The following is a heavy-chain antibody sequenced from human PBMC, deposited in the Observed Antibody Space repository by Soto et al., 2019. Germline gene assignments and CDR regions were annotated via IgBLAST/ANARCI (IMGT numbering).Heavy chain of an antibody. CDR3: ARAVGYRGYDYLNYYYYGMDV. CDR2: VNAGNGNT. CDR1: GYTFTSYA. D-gene: IGHD5-12*01. V-gene: IGHV1-3*01. Sequence: ASVKVSCKASGYTFTSYAMHWVRQAPGQRLEWMGWVNAGNGNTKYSQKFQGRVTITRDTSASTAYMELSSLRSEDTAVYYCARAVGYRGYDYLNYYYYGMDVWGQGTTVTVSS. J-gene: IGHJ6*02.